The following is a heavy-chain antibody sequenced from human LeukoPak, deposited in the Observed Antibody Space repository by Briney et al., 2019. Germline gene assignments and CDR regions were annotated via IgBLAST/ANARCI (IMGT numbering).Heavy chain of an antibody. CDR1: GFTFSSYA. CDR2: ISYDGSNK. Sequence: GGSLRLSCAASGFTFSSYAMHWVRQAPGKGLEWVAVISYDGSNKYYADSVKGRFTISRDNSKNTLYLQMNSLRAEDTAVYYCARTYYYDSSGYYYPYYYYYYYMDVWGKGTTVTVSS. J-gene: IGHJ6*03. V-gene: IGHV3-30*04. CDR3: ARTYYYDSSGYYYPYYYYYYYMDV. D-gene: IGHD3-22*01.